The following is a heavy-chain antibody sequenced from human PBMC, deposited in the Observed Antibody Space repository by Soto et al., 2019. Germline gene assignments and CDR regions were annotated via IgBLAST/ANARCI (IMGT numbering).Heavy chain of an antibody. CDR3: AKDHAVVVVTAMNY. D-gene: IGHD2-21*02. CDR1: GFTFSSYG. J-gene: IGHJ4*02. Sequence: GGSLRLSCAASGFTFSSYGMHWVRQAPGKGLEWVAVISYDGSNKYYADSVKGRFTISRDNSKNTLYLQMNSLRAEDTAVYYCAKDHAVVVVTAMNYWGQGTLVTVSS. V-gene: IGHV3-30*18. CDR2: ISYDGSNK.